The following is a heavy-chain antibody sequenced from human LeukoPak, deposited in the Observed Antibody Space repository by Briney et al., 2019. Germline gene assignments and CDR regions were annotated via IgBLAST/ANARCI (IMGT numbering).Heavy chain of an antibody. CDR2: ISGSGDRT. J-gene: IGHJ4*02. D-gene: IGHD2-2*02. CDR3: APYTYYFDH. CDR1: GFAFSSYT. V-gene: IGHV3-23*01. Sequence: PGGSLRLSCAASGFAFSSYTMNWVRQAPGKGLEWVSAISGSGDRTDHADSVKGRFTISRDNSKNTLYLQMNSLRAEDTALYYCAPYTYYFDHWGQGTLVTVSS.